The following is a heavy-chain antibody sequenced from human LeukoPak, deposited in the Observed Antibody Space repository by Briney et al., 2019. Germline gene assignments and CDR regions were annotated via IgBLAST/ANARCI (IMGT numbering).Heavy chain of an antibody. V-gene: IGHV3-48*01. Sequence: PGGSLRLSCAASGFTFSRYSMNWVRQAPGKGLEWISYISSSSSTIYYADSVKGRFNNSRDNAKNSLYLQMNSLRAEDTAVYYCVSSAYYYMDVWGKGTTVIVSS. CDR2: ISSSSSTI. CDR1: GFTFSRYS. J-gene: IGHJ6*03. D-gene: IGHD3-22*01. CDR3: VSSAYYYMDV.